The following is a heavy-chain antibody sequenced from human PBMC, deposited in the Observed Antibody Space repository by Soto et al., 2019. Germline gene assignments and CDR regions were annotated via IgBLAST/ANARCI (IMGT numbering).Heavy chain of an antibody. D-gene: IGHD1-26*01. Sequence: QVQLVQSGAEVKKPGASVKVSCKASGYTFTSYGITWVRQAPGQGLEWMGWISAYNGNTNYAQKLQGRVTMTTDTSSSAADMELRSLRSDDTAVYYCAREMFGGRYELPYFDYWGQGTLVTVSS. CDR1: GYTFTSYG. CDR2: ISAYNGNT. J-gene: IGHJ4*02. V-gene: IGHV1-18*01. CDR3: AREMFGGRYELPYFDY.